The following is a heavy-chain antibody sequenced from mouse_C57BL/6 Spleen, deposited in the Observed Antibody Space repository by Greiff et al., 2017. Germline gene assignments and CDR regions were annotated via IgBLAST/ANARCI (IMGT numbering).Heavy chain of an antibody. CDR1: GYTFTTYP. CDR3: ARRGSSYRGFAY. J-gene: IGHJ3*01. CDR2: FHPYNDDT. D-gene: IGHD1-1*01. Sequence: VNLVESGAELVKPGASVKMSCKASGYTFTTYPIEWMKQNHGKSLEWIGNFHPYNDDTKYNEKFKGKATLTVEKSSSTVYLELSRLTSDDSAVYYCARRGSSYRGFAYWGQGTLVTVSA. V-gene: IGHV1-47*01.